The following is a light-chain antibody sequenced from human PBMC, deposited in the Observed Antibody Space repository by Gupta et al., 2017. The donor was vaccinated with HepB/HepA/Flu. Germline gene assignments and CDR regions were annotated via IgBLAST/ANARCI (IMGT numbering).Light chain of an antibody. CDR3: QQFSNWPPVCS. Sequence: EIVMTQSPATLSVSPGERATLSCRASQSVSSNLVWYQQKPGQAPRLLIYGASTRATGVPVRFSGSGSGTEFTLTISSLQSEDFAVYYCQQFSNWPPVCSFGQGTKLEIK. V-gene: IGKV3-15*01. J-gene: IGKJ2*04. CDR1: QSVSSN. CDR2: GAS.